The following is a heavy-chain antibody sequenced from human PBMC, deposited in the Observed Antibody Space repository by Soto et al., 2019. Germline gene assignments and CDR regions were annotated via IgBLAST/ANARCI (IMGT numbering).Heavy chain of an antibody. CDR3: AKDIRDCSSTSCYLYYYYGMDV. V-gene: IGHV3-9*01. CDR2: ISWNSGSI. CDR1: GFTFDDYA. D-gene: IGHD2-2*01. J-gene: IGHJ6*02. Sequence: GGSLRLSCAASGFTFDDYAMHWVRQAPGKGLEWVSGISWNSGSIGYADSVKGRFTISRDNAKNSLYLQMNSLRAEDTALYYCAKDIRDCSSTSCYLYYYYGMDVWGQGATVTVSS.